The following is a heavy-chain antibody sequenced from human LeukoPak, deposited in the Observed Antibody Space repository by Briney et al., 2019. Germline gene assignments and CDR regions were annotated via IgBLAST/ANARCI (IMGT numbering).Heavy chain of an antibody. CDR2: INHSGST. J-gene: IGHJ5*02. D-gene: IGHD2-2*02. CDR3: ASLAPFYCSSTSCYTGGWFDP. Sequence: SENLSLTCAVYGGSFSGYYWSWIRQPPGKGLEWIGEINHSGSTNSNTSLKSLVTISVDTSKNHFSLKLSSVTAADTAVYYCASLAPFYCSSTSCYTGGWFDPWGQGTLVTVSS. V-gene: IGHV4-34*01. CDR1: GGSFSGYY.